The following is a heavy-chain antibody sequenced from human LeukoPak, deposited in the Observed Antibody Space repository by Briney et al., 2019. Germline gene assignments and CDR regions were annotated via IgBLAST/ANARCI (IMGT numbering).Heavy chain of an antibody. CDR2: ISGSGGST. CDR1: GFTFSSYA. Sequence: GGSLRLSCAASGFTFSSYAMSWVRPAPGKGLEWVSAISGSGGSTYSAHSVKGRFTISRDKSKNTLYLQMKSLRAEDTAVYYCARTLPYYYDSSGYTSWGKGTLVTVSS. J-gene: IGHJ5*02. CDR3: ARTLPYYYDSSGYTS. V-gene: IGHV3-23*01. D-gene: IGHD3-22*01.